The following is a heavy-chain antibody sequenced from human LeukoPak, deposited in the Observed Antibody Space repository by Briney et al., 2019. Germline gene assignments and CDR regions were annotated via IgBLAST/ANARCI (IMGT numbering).Heavy chain of an antibody. J-gene: IGHJ4*02. CDR2: INPNSGGT. D-gene: IGHD3-22*01. V-gene: IGHV1-2*02. CDR3: ARREYDSSGYQVDY. CDR1: GYTFTGYY. Sequence: ASVKVSCKASGYTFTGYYMHWVRRAPGQGLEWMGWINPNSGGTNYAQKFQGRVTMTRDTSISTAYMELSRLRSDDTAVYYCARREYDSSGYQVDYWGQGTLVTVSS.